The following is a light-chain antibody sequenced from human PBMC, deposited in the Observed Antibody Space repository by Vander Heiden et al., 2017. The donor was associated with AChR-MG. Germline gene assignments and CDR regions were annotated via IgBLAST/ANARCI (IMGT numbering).Light chain of an antibody. CDR3: LLSDRGARV. Sequence: QAVVTQEPSLTVSPGGTVTLTCGPSTGAVTSGHYRYWFQQKPGQAPRALIYDTSNKHAWTPARFSGSLLGDKAALTLSGAQPEDEAEYYCLLSDRGARVFGGGTKLTVL. J-gene: IGLJ3*02. CDR2: DTS. CDR1: TGAVTSGHY. V-gene: IGLV7-46*01.